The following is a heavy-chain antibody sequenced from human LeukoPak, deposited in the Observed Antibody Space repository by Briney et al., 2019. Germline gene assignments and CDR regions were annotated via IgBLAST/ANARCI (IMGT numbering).Heavy chain of an antibody. CDR2: IRPGDTRT. CDR1: GYTFTAYY. D-gene: IGHD3-16*01. J-gene: IGHJ4*02. V-gene: IGHV1-46*01. Sequence: GASVKVSCKASGYTFTAYYIQWVRQAPGQGLEWMGTIRPGDTRTTYAQKFQGRVTMTWDTSTTTGYMELSSLRSEDTAVYYCVREKSGGTYDYWGQGTLVTVSS. CDR3: VREKSGGTYDY.